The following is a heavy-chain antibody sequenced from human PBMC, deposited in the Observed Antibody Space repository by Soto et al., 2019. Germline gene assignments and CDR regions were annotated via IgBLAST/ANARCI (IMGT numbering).Heavy chain of an antibody. V-gene: IGHV3-30-3*01. J-gene: IGHJ4*02. CDR1: GFTFSSCS. CDR2: LSSDGGAK. D-gene: IGHD2-15*01. CDR3: AREIHPCGGVSCYSVDY. Sequence: QVQLVESGGGVVQPGRSLRLSCVASGFTFSSCSMHWVRQAPGNGLEWVSVLSSDGGAKYYADSVKGRFTISRDNFRNTLYLQMDSLRAEDTAVYYCAREIHPCGGVSCYSVDYWGQGTLVTVSS.